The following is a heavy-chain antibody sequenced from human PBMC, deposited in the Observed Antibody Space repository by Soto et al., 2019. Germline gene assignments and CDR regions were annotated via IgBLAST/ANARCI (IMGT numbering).Heavy chain of an antibody. CDR2: IYYSGST. CDR1: GDSLTRNY. J-gene: IGHJ4*02. CDR3: ARAFDILTRYYFDY. D-gene: IGHD3-9*01. V-gene: IGHV4-59*08. Sequence: PSETLSLTCTVSGDSLTRNYWSWIRQPPGKGLEWIGFIYYSGSTYYNPSPKGRVTVSVDTSKNQFSLKLNSVTAADTAVYYCARAFDILTRYYFDYWGQGTLVTVSS.